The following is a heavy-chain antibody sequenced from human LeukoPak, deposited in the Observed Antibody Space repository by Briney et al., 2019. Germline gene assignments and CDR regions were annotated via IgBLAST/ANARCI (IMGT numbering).Heavy chain of an antibody. J-gene: IGHJ3*02. CDR1: GGSFSGYY. CDR2: INHSGST. D-gene: IGHD3-22*01. Sequence: PSETLSLTCAVYGGSFSGYYWSWIRQPPGKXXXXXXXINHSGSTXYNPSLKSRVTISVDTSKNQFSLKLSSVTAADTAVYYCARDDSSGSLDAFDIWGQGTMVTVSS. CDR3: ARDDSSGSLDAFDI. V-gene: IGHV4-34*01.